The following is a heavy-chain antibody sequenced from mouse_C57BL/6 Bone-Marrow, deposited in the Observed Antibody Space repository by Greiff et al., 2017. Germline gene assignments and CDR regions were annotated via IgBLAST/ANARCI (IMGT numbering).Heavy chain of an antibody. CDR1: GYSFTGYY. D-gene: IGHD3-2*02. V-gene: IGHV1-42*01. Sequence: EVQLMESGPELVKPGASVKISCKASGYSFTGYYMNWVKQSPEKSLEWIGEINPSTGGTTYNQKFKAKATLTVDKSSSTAYMPLKSLTSEDSAVYYCAAQTAQATGFAYWGQGTLVTVSA. J-gene: IGHJ3*01. CDR2: INPSTGGT. CDR3: AAQTAQATGFAY.